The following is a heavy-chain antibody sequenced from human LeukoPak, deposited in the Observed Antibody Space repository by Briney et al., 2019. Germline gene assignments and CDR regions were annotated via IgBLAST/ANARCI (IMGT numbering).Heavy chain of an antibody. Sequence: ASVEVSCKASGYTFTSYDINWVRQAPGQGLEWMGWISAYNGNTNYAQKLQGRVAMTTDTSTITAYMELRSLRSDDTAVYYCARDPYDFWSGYSENKFDYWGQGTLVTVSS. CDR2: ISAYNGNT. J-gene: IGHJ4*02. CDR3: ARDPYDFWSGYSENKFDY. CDR1: GYTFTSYD. V-gene: IGHV1-18*01. D-gene: IGHD3-3*01.